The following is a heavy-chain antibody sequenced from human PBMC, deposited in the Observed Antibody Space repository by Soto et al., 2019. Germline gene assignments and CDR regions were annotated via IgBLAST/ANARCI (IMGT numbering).Heavy chain of an antibody. D-gene: IGHD1-26*01. CDR1: GFTLSNAW. CDR3: TTDRRWELLTGQELYGMDV. J-gene: IGHJ6*01. Sequence: SLRLSCAASGFTLSNAWMNWVRQAPGKGLEWVGRIKSKTDGGTQDYAAPAKGRFTISRDDSTNTLYRQLNSLKAENTAVYYCTTDRRWELLTGQELYGMDVWGQGTTVTVSS. V-gene: IGHV3-15*07. CDR2: IKSKTDGGTQ.